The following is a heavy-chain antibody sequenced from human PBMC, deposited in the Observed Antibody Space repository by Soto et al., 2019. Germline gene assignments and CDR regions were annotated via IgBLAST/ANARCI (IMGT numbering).Heavy chain of an antibody. CDR3: ATQLVDYYYYYMDV. Sequence: SVKVSCKASGGAFSSYTISWVRQAPGQGLEWMGRIIPILGIANYAQKFQGRVTITADKSTSTAYMELSSLRSEDTAVYYCATQLVDYYYYYMDVWGKGTTVTVSS. D-gene: IGHD6-13*01. CDR2: IIPILGIA. V-gene: IGHV1-69*02. J-gene: IGHJ6*03. CDR1: GGAFSSYT.